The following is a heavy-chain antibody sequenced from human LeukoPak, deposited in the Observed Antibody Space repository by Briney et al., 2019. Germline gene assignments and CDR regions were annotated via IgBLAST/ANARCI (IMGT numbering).Heavy chain of an antibody. J-gene: IGHJ4*02. CDR3: ARDNVWITESDYLFDY. Sequence: PGGSLRLSCAASGFTFSSYGMHWIRQAPGKGLEWVAVISYDGSNKYYADSVKGRFTISRDNAKNSLYLQMNSLRAEDTAVYYCARDNVWITESDYLFDYWGQGTLVTVSS. CDR1: GFTFSSYG. CDR2: ISYDGSNK. D-gene: IGHD3-16*01. V-gene: IGHV3-30*03.